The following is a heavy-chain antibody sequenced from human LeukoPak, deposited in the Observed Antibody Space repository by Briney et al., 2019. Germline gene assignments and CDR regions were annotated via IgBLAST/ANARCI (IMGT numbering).Heavy chain of an antibody. D-gene: IGHD3-22*01. Sequence: GESLRISCKGSGYSFTSYWITWVRQMPGKGLEWMGRIDPSDSYTNYSPSFQGHVTMSADKSISTAYLQWSSLKASDTAIYYCARHGYFDTSGYYHWFDPWGQGTLLTVSS. CDR2: IDPSDSYT. CDR1: GYSFTSYW. CDR3: ARHGYFDTSGYYHWFDP. J-gene: IGHJ5*02. V-gene: IGHV5-10-1*01.